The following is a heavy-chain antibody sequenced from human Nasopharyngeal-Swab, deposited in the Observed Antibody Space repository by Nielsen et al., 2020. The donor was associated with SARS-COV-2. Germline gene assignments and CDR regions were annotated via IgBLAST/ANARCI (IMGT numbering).Heavy chain of an antibody. CDR3: ARDWAHYYGSGALLLWWFDP. J-gene: IGHJ5*02. CDR2: ISYDGSNK. CDR1: GFTFSSYA. Sequence: GESLKISCAASGFTFSSYAMHWVRQAPGKGLEWVAVISYDGSNKYYADSVKGRFTISRDNSKNTLYLQMNSPRAEDTAVYYCARDWAHYYGSGALLLWWFDPWGQGTLATVSS. D-gene: IGHD3-10*01. V-gene: IGHV3-30-3*01.